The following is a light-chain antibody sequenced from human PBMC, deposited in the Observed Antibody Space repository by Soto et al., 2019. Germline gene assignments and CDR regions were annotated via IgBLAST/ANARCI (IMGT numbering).Light chain of an antibody. J-gene: IGLJ1*01. V-gene: IGLV1-40*01. CDR3: QSYDSSLSGYYV. CDR2: GNS. CDR1: SSNIGAGYD. Sequence: QSVLTQPPSVSGAPGQRVTISCTGSSSNIGAGYDVHWYQQLPGTAPKLPIYGNSNGPSGVPDRFSGSKSGTSASLAITGLQAEDEADYYCQSYDSSLSGYYVFGTGTKLTVL.